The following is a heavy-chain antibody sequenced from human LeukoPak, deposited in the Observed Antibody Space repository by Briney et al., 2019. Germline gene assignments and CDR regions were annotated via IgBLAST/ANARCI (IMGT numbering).Heavy chain of an antibody. J-gene: IGHJ5*02. D-gene: IGHD6-19*01. V-gene: IGHV4-59*12. CDR2: IYYSGST. Sequence: SETLSLTCTVSGGSISSYYRSWIRQPPGKGLEWVGYIYYSGSTNYNPSLKSRVTISVDTSKNQFSLKLSSVTAADTAVYYCASSGGSGWPKNWFDPWGQGTLVTVSS. CDR1: GGSISSYY. CDR3: ASSGGSGWPKNWFDP.